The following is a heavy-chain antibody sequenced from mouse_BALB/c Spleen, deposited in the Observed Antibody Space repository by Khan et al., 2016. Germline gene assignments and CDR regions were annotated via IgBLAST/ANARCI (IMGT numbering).Heavy chain of an antibody. CDR2: INSNGGST. V-gene: IGHV5-6-3*01. CDR1: GFTFSSYG. J-gene: IGHJ2*01. D-gene: IGHD1-2*01. CDR3: ARGIYYGYYFDY. Sequence: EVELVESGGGLVQPGGSLKLSCAASGFTFSSYGMSWVRQTPDKRLELVATINSNGGSTYYPDSVKGRVTISRDNAKNTLYLQMSSLKSEDTAMYYCARGIYYGYYFDYWGQGTTLTVSS.